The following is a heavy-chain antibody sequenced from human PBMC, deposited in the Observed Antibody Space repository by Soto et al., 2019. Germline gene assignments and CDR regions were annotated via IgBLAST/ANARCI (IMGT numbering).Heavy chain of an antibody. CDR2: ILDSGGST. CDR3: GKGRSYYYYYGVDV. Sequence: EVHLLESGGALVQPGGSLRLSCAASGFTFSSCAMGWVRPAPGRGLGWVSDILDSGGSTYYVDAVKGRFTISQDNTKSTLYLQMNSLRDEDTAVYYCGKGRSYYYYYGVDVWGQGTTVTVSS. D-gene: IGHD1-26*01. J-gene: IGHJ6*02. V-gene: IGHV3-23*01. CDR1: GFTFSSCA.